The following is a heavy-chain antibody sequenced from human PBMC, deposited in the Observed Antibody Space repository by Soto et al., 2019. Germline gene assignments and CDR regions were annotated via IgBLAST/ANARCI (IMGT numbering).Heavy chain of an antibody. D-gene: IGHD4-17*01. CDR1: GFTFSSYS. CDR2: ISSSSSYI. J-gene: IGHJ6*02. Sequence: GGSLRISCAASGFTFSSYSMNWVRQAPGKGLEWVSSISSSSSYIYYADSVKGRFTISRDNAKNSLYLQMNSLRAEDTAVYYCARPNDYGGNPYGMDVWGQGTTVTVSS. V-gene: IGHV3-21*01. CDR3: ARPNDYGGNPYGMDV.